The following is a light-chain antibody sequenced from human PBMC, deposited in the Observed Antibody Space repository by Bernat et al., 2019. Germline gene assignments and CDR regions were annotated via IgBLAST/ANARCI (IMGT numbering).Light chain of an antibody. Sequence: DIQMTQSPSSLSASVGDRVTISCRASENIRTYLNWYQHKPGSAPKVPIFAASRLLSGVPSRFSGSGSGTDFTLTISGLQPEDFATYYCQQTYSLWTFGQGTKVEIK. V-gene: IGKV1-39*01. J-gene: IGKJ1*01. CDR3: QQTYSLWT. CDR1: ENIRTY. CDR2: AAS.